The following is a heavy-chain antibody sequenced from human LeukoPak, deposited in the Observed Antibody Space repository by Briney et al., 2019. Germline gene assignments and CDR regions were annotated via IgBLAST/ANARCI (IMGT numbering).Heavy chain of an antibody. CDR3: AKYGWGFYFDY. CDR1: GFTFSSYA. J-gene: IGHJ4*02. Sequence: GGSLTLSCAASGFTFSSYAMCWVRQAPGKGLEWVSAISGSGGSTYYADSVKGRFTISRDNSKNTLYLQMNSLRAEDTAVYYCAKYGWGFYFDYWGQGTLVTVSS. D-gene: IGHD7-27*01. CDR2: ISGSGGST. V-gene: IGHV3-23*01.